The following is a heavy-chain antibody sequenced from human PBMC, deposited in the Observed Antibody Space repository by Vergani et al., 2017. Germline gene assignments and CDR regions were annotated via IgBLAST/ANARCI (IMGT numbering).Heavy chain of an antibody. CDR1: GFTFNQYG. Sequence: QVQLVESGGGVVQPGRSLRLSCAASGFTFNQYGMHWVRQAPGKGLAWVAVTWYDGNNKQYADSVKGRFTISRDNSKSTMYVQMNSLRDEDTGVYYCARDLRLLYNRFDPWGQGTLVTVSS. CDR3: ARDLRLLYNRFDP. V-gene: IGHV3-33*01. J-gene: IGHJ5*02. D-gene: IGHD1-14*01. CDR2: TWYDGNNK.